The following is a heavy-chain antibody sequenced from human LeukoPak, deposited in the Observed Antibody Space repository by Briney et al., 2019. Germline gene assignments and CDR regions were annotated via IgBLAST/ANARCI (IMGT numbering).Heavy chain of an antibody. CDR3: AGLIAAAGLFDY. Sequence: SETLSLTCTVSGGSISSYYWSWIRQPPGKGLEWIGYIYYSGSTNYNPSLKSRVTISVDTSKNRFSLKLSSVTAADTAVYYCAGLIAAAGLFDYWGRGTLVTVSS. V-gene: IGHV4-59*12. D-gene: IGHD6-13*01. CDR2: IYYSGST. J-gene: IGHJ4*02. CDR1: GGSISSYY.